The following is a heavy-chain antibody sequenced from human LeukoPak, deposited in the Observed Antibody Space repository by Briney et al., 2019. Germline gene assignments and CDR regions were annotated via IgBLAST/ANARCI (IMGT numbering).Heavy chain of an antibody. CDR1: GYTFTGYY. J-gene: IGHJ6*02. CDR2: INPNSGGT. CDR3: ARVYRYCSSTSCYAEDYYYGMDV. Sequence: ASVKVSCKASGYTFTGYYMHWVRPAPGQGLEWMGWINPNSGGTNYARKFQGRVTMTRDTSISTAYMELSRLRSDDTAVYYCARVYRYCSSTSCYAEDYYYGMDVWGQGTTVTVSS. D-gene: IGHD2-2*01. V-gene: IGHV1-2*02.